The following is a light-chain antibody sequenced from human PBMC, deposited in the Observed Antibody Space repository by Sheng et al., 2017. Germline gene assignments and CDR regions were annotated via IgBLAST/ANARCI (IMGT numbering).Light chain of an antibody. CDR1: QSVSSN. Sequence: EILMTQSPATLSVSPGEGATLSCRASQSVSSNLAWYQQKAGQAPRLLIYGVSTRATGIPARFSGSGSGTEFTLTISRLQSEDFAVYYCHQRRDWPLFGQGTRLEMK. CDR2: GVS. J-gene: IGKJ5*01. CDR3: HQRRDWPL. V-gene: IGKV3-15*01.